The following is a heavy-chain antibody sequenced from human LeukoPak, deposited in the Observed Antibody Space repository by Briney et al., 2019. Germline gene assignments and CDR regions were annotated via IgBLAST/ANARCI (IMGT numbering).Heavy chain of an antibody. D-gene: IGHD2-2*01. CDR3: AKSRGCSSTSCLVDY. V-gene: IGHV3-30*18. Sequence: RSLRLSCAASGFTFSSYGMHWVRQAPGKGLEWVAVISYDGSNKYYADSVKGRFTISRDNSKNTLYLQMNSLRAEDTAVYYCAKSRGCSSTSCLVDYWGQGTLVTVSS. CDR2: ISYDGSNK. CDR1: GFTFSSYG. J-gene: IGHJ4*02.